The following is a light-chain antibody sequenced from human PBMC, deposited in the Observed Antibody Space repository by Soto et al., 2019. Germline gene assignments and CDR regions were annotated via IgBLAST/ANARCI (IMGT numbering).Light chain of an antibody. V-gene: IGLV2-14*03. Sequence: QSVLTQPASVSGSPGQSFTISCTGTSSDVGGYNYVSWYQQHPGKAPKLMIYDVSNRPSGVSNRFSGSKSGNTASLTISGLQAEDEADYYCCSYTSSSTPVVFGGGTKLTVL. CDR3: CSYTSSSTPVV. J-gene: IGLJ2*01. CDR2: DVS. CDR1: SSDVGGYNY.